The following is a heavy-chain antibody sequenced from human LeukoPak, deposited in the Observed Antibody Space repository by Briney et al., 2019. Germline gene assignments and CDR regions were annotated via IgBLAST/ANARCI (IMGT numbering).Heavy chain of an antibody. CDR2: IAHDGSNK. V-gene: IGHV3-30*03. J-gene: IGHJ4*02. D-gene: IGHD1-7*01. CDR1: GFSFSNYV. CDR3: ARSFFQWNYGSCLDS. Sequence: GGSLRLSCAASGFSFSNYVMQWVRQVPGKGLVWVALIAHDGSNKYYADSVKGRFTISRDNSRSILYLQMNSLRPEDTAVYSCARSFFQWNYGSCLDSWGQGTLVTVSS.